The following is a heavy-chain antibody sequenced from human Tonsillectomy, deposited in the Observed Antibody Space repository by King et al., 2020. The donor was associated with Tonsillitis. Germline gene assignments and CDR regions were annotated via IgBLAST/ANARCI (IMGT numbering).Heavy chain of an antibody. CDR3: ASAWSSGWYLID. V-gene: IGHV3-33*08. CDR2: LWYDGSNK. D-gene: IGHD6-19*01. Sequence: VQLVESGGGVVQPGRSLRLSCAASGFTLSSYGMHWVRQAPGKGLEWVAVLWYDGSNKYYADSVKGRFTLSRDNSKNTLYRQMNSLRPEDTAVYYCASAWSSGWYLIDWGQGTLVTVSS. CDR1: GFTLSSYG. J-gene: IGHJ4*02.